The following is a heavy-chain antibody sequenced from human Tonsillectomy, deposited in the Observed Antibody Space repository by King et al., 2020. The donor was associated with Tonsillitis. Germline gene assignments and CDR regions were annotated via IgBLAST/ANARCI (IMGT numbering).Heavy chain of an antibody. CDR1: GFTFSSYA. V-gene: IGHV3-23*04. Sequence: VQLVESGGGLVQPGGSLRLSCAASGFTFSSYAMSWVRQAPGKGLEWVSAISGSGGSTYYADSVKGRFTISRDNSKNTLYLQMNSLRAEDTAVYYCAKVAGELIHYYYYMDVWGKGTTVTVSS. J-gene: IGHJ6*03. D-gene: IGHD3-16*01. CDR2: ISGSGGST. CDR3: AKVAGELIHYYYYMDV.